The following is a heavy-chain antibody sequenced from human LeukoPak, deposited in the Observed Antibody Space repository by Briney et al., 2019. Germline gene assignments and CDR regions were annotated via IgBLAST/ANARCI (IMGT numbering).Heavy chain of an antibody. D-gene: IGHD6-19*01. J-gene: IGHJ4*02. Sequence: GGSLRLSCAASGFTFSSYAMHWVRQAPGKGLEWVAVISYDGSNKYYADSVKGRFTISRDNSKNTLYLQMNSLRAEDTAVYYCARDPIAVAGNTGYFDYWGQGTPVTVSS. CDR1: GFTFSSYA. CDR3: ARDPIAVAGNTGYFDY. V-gene: IGHV3-30*04. CDR2: ISYDGSNK.